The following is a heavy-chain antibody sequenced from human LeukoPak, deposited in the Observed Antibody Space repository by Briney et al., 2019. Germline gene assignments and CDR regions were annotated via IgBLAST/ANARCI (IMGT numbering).Heavy chain of an antibody. CDR2: INQSGDT. J-gene: IGHJ4*02. Sequence: PSETLSLTCGVTGGSFSTHFWAWIRQSPARGLEWIGEINQSGDTDYNPSLKRRVKISIDVSRSQFSLTLTSVTAADTAMYYCARLCSGGSCTNDYWGQGTLVTVSS. V-gene: IGHV4-34*01. CDR1: GGSFSTHF. D-gene: IGHD2-15*01. CDR3: ARLCSGGSCTNDY.